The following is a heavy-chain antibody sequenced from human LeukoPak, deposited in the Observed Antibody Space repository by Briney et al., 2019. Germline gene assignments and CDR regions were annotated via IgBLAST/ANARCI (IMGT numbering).Heavy chain of an antibody. J-gene: IGHJ3*02. CDR1: GFIFSNYW. V-gene: IGHV3-7*01. CDR3: ARRRGARVLRFLEWLLGAFDI. CDR2: IKQDGSGK. D-gene: IGHD3-3*01. Sequence: GGSLRLSCAASGFIFSNYWMTWVRQAPGKGLEWVANIKQDGSGKYYVGSVKGRFTISRDNAKNSLYLQMNSLRAEDTAVYYCARRRGARVLRFLEWLLGAFDIWGQGTMVTVSS.